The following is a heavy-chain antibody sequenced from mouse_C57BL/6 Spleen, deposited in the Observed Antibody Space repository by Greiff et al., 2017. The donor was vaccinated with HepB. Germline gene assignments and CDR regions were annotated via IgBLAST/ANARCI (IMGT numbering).Heavy chain of an antibody. CDR3: ARSGYGNYLFDY. J-gene: IGHJ2*01. CDR2: IYPGDGDT. CDR1: GYAFSSSW. V-gene: IGHV1-82*01. Sequence: VMLVESGPELVKPGASVKISCKASGYAFSSSWMNWVKQRPGKGLEWIGRIYPGDGDTNYNGKFKGKATLTADKSSSTAYMQLSILTSEDSAVYFCARSGYGNYLFDYWGQGTTLTVSS. D-gene: IGHD2-10*02.